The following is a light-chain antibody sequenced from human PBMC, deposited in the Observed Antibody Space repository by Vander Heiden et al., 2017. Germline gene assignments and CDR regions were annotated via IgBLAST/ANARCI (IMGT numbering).Light chain of an antibody. V-gene: IGLV2-23*01. CDR1: GSDVGSYNL. CDR3: CSYAGSSTFYV. J-gene: IGLJ1*01. Sequence: QSALTQPASVSGSPGQSITISCTGTGSDVGSYNLVSWYQQHPGKAPKLMIYEGSKRPPGVSNRFSGSKSVNTTSLTISGLHAEDEADYYCCSYAGSSTFYVFGTGTKVTVL. CDR2: EGS.